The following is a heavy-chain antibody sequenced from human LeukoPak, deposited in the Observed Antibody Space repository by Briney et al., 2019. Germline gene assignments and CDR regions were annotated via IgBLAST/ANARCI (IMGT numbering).Heavy chain of an antibody. D-gene: IGHD2-15*01. CDR2: IYYSGST. CDR1: GGSISSYY. Sequence: SETLSFTCTVSGGSISSYYWSWIRQPPGKGLEWIGYIYYSGSTNYNPSLKSRVTISVDTSKNQFSLKLSSVTAADTAVYYCAGGVVAALDFDYWGQGTLVTVSS. CDR3: AGGVVAALDFDY. V-gene: IGHV4-59*01. J-gene: IGHJ4*02.